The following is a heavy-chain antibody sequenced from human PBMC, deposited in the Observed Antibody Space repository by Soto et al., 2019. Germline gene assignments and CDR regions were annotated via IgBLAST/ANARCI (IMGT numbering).Heavy chain of an antibody. Sequence: PSETLSLTCTVSGGSISSSSYYWGWIRRPPGKGLEWIGSIYYSGSTYYNPSLKSRVTISVDTSKNQFSLKLSSVTAADTAVYYCARQSTVTLNWFDPWGQGTLVTVSS. D-gene: IGHD4-17*01. J-gene: IGHJ5*02. CDR1: GGSISSSSYY. V-gene: IGHV4-39*01. CDR2: IYYSGST. CDR3: ARQSTVTLNWFDP.